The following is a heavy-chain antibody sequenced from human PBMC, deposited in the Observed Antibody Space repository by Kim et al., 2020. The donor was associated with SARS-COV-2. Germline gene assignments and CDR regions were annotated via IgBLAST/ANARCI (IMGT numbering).Heavy chain of an antibody. J-gene: IGHJ6*02. Sequence: QKFQGRVTMTRDTSISTAYMELSRLRSDDTAVYYCARGYGVVLGYYGMDVWGQGTTVTVSS. CDR3: ARGYGVVLGYYGMDV. D-gene: IGHD4-17*01. V-gene: IGHV1-2*02.